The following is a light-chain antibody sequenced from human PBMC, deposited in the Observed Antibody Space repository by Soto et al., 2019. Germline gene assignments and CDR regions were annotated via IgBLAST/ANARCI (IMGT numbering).Light chain of an antibody. CDR1: SGHSSYI. CDR3: QTWGTGIVV. V-gene: IGLV4-69*01. CDR2: LSSDGSH. Sequence: QSVLTQSPSASASLGASVKLTCTLSSGHSSYIIAWHQQQPEKGPRYLMKLSSDGSHTKGDGIPDRFSGSSSGAERYLTISSLQSEDEADYYCQTWGTGIVVFGGGTKLTVL. J-gene: IGLJ2*01.